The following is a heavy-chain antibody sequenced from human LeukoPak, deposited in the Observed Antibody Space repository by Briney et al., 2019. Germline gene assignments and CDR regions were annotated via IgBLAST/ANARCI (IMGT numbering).Heavy chain of an antibody. CDR1: GGSISSGDYF. V-gene: IGHV4-30-4*01. D-gene: IGHD7-27*01. Sequence: SSVTLSLTCTVSGGSISSGDYFWSWIRQPPGKGLEWIGNIYYNGNTYYNPSLESRGTISVDTFKNQFSLKLNSVTAADTAVYYCARDLWGLDSWGRGTLVTVSS. CDR2: IYYNGNT. J-gene: IGHJ4*02. CDR3: ARDLWGLDS.